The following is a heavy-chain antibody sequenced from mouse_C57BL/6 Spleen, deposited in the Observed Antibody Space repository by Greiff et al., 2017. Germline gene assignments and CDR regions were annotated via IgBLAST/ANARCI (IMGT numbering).Heavy chain of an antibody. D-gene: IGHD2-3*01. V-gene: IGHV1-64*01. J-gene: IGHJ3*01. CDR3: AREVYDCYSRAWFAY. Sequence: VQLQQPGAELVKPGASVKLSCKASGYTFTSYWMHWVKQRPGQGLEWIGMIHPNSGSTNYNEKFKSKATLTVDKSSSTAEMQLSILSSDDSSVYYCAREVYDCYSRAWFAYWGQGTLGTVSA. CDR1: GYTFTSYW. CDR2: IHPNSGST.